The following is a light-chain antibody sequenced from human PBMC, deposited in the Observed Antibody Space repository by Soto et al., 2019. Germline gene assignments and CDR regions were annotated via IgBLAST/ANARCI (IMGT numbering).Light chain of an antibody. CDR1: QGIASY. CDR2: AAT. V-gene: IGKV1-39*01. Sequence: DIQMTQSPSSLSASVGDRVTITCRAGQGIASYLNWYQHKPGKAPKLLIYAATSLQYGVPSRFSGSVSGTDFTLTISSLLPEDFATYYCQQSSTFGQGTKLEIK. J-gene: IGKJ2*01. CDR3: QQSST.